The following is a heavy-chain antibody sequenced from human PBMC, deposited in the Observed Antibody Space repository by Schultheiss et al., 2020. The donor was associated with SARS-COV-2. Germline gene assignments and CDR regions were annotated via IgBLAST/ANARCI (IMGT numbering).Heavy chain of an antibody. Sequence: GGSLRLSCAASGFTFSSYDMHWVRQAPGKGLEWVAVIWYDGSNKYYADSVKGRFTISRDNSKNTLYLQMNSLRAEDTAVYYCARDADDETPPNYYFDYWGQGTLVTVSS. J-gene: IGHJ4*02. D-gene: IGHD1-7*01. CDR1: GFTFSSYD. V-gene: IGHV3-33*08. CDR2: IWYDGSNK. CDR3: ARDADDETPPNYYFDY.